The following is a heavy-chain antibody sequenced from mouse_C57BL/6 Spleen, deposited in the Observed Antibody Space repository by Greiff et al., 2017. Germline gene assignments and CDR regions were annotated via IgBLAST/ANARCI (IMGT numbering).Heavy chain of an antibody. V-gene: IGHV1-76*01. Sequence: VQLQQSGAELVRPGASVKLSCKASGYTFTDYYINWVKQRPGQGLEWIARIYPGSGNTYYNEKFKGKATLTAEKSSSTAYMQLSSLTSEDSAVYFGARSSYYPGYAMDYWGQGTSVTVSS. CDR3: ARSSYYPGYAMDY. D-gene: IGHD2-12*01. J-gene: IGHJ4*01. CDR2: IYPGSGNT. CDR1: GYTFTDYY.